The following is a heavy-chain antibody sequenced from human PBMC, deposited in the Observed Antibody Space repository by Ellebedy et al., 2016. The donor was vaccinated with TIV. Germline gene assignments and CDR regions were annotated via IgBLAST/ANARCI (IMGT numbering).Heavy chain of an antibody. CDR1: GGPISSYY. V-gene: IGHV4-59*08. CDR3: AVSYYDSSGYYFPFDY. Sequence: MPSETLSLTCTVPGGPISSYYWSWIRQPPGKGLEWIGYIYYSGRTNYNPSLKSRVTISVDTSKNQFSLKLSSVTAADTAVYYCAVSYYDSSGYYFPFDYWGQGTLVTVSS. CDR2: IYYSGRT. J-gene: IGHJ4*02. D-gene: IGHD3-22*01.